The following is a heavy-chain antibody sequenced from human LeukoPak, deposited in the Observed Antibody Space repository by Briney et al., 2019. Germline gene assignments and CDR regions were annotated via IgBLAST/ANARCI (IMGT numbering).Heavy chain of an antibody. Sequence: SETLSLTCTVSGGSISSYYWSWIRQPPGKGLEWIGYIYYSGSTNYNPSLKSRVTISVDTSKNQFSLKLSSVTAADTAVYYCARDLGCSGGSCYSRYYGIDVWGQGTTVTVSS. J-gene: IGHJ6*02. CDR3: ARDLGCSGGSCYSRYYGIDV. D-gene: IGHD2-15*01. CDR1: GGSISSYY. V-gene: IGHV4-59*01. CDR2: IYYSGST.